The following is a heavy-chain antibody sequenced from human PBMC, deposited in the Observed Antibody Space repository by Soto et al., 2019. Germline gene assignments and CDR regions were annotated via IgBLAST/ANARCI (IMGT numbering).Heavy chain of an antibody. CDR3: AREGHALYYDY. CDR2: MYYSGST. J-gene: IGHJ4*02. Sequence: ETLSLTCTVSGGSISSYYWSWIRQPPGKGLEWIGYMYYSGSTNYNPSLKSRVTISVDTSKNHFSLKLSSVTAAATAVYYCAREGHALYYDYGGQGTLATFP. CDR1: GGSISSYY. V-gene: IGHV4-59*01. D-gene: IGHD2-2*01.